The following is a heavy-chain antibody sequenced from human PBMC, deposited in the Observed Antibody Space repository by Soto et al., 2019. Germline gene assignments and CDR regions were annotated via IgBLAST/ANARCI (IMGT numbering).Heavy chain of an antibody. V-gene: IGHV1-8*02. J-gene: IGHJ6*02. CDR2: MNPNSGNT. CDR1: GYTFTNSG. CDR3: AGMKQWLALGMDV. Sequence: ASVKVSCKASGYTFTNSGINWVRQATGQGLEWMGWMNPNSGNTGYAQKFQGRVTMTRNTSISTAYMELSSLRSEDTAVYYCAGMKQWLALGMDVWGQGTTVTVSS. D-gene: IGHD6-19*01.